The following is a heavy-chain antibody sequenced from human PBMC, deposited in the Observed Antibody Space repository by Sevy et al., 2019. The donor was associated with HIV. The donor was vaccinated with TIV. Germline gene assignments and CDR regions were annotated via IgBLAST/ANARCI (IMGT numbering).Heavy chain of an antibody. J-gene: IGHJ6*02. CDR1: GFTFSSYG. CDR3: AKDRQLAPLYYYGMDV. V-gene: IGHV3-30*02. CDR2: IRYDGSNK. D-gene: IGHD6-6*01. Sequence: GRSPRLSCAASGFTFSSYGMHWVRQAPGKGLEWVAFIRYDGSNKYYADSVKGRFTISRDNSKNTLYLQMNSLRAEDTAVYYCAKDRQLAPLYYYGMDVWGQGTTVTVSS.